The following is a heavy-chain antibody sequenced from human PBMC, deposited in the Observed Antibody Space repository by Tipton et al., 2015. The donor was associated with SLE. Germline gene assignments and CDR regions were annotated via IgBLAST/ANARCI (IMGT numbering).Heavy chain of an antibody. CDR2: IKPDGSEE. J-gene: IGHJ3*02. CDR1: GFTFSNNW. Sequence: QLVQSGGGLVQPGGSLRLSCAVSGFTFSNNWMTWARQAPGKGLEWVAHIKPDGSEEFYVDSVRGRFIISRDNAKSSLYLQMNSLNAEDTAVYYCAREYQGSFYVNGAFDMWGQGTVVTVSS. D-gene: IGHD3-10*01. CDR3: AREYQGSFYVNGAFDM. V-gene: IGHV3-7*01.